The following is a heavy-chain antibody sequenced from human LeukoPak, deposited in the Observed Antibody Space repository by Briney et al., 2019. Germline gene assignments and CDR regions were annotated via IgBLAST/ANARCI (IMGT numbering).Heavy chain of an antibody. CDR2: IYPGDSDT. Sequence: GESLKISCKGSGYSFTSYWIGWVRQMPGKGLEWMGTIYPGDSDTRYSPSFQGQVTISADKSISTAYLQWSSLKASDTAMYYCARTNLRYCSGGSCYFDYWGQGTLVTVSS. CDR1: GYSFTSYW. CDR3: ARTNLRYCSGGSCYFDY. V-gene: IGHV5-51*01. J-gene: IGHJ4*02. D-gene: IGHD2-15*01.